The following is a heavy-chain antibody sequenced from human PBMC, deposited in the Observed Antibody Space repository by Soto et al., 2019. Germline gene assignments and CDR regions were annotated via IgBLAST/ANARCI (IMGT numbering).Heavy chain of an antibody. CDR1: GYTFTSYD. Sequence: QVQLVQSGAEVRKPGASVKVSCEASGYTFTSYDIYWVRQVTGQGLEWMGWMNPSTGNSGYAQKFQGRVTMTSDTSISTAHMELSSLRSEDTAVYYCARRAETNGWNGFGADKYYFDFWGQGTLVTVSS. J-gene: IGHJ4*02. D-gene: IGHD1-1*01. V-gene: IGHV1-8*01. CDR3: ARRAETNGWNGFGADKYYFDF. CDR2: MNPSTGNS.